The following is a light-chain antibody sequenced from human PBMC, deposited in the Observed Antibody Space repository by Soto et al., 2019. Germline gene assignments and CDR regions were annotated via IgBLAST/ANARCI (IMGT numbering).Light chain of an antibody. Sequence: EIVLTQSPGTLSLSPGDRVTLSCRASQTVSSSYLAWYQQRPGQAPRLLIYGASSRATGIPGRFSGSGSGTDFTLTTSRLEPEDFAVYYCQQYNSSPPGYTFGQGTKLEIK. CDR1: QTVSSSY. CDR3: QQYNSSPPGYT. J-gene: IGKJ2*01. V-gene: IGKV3-20*01. CDR2: GAS.